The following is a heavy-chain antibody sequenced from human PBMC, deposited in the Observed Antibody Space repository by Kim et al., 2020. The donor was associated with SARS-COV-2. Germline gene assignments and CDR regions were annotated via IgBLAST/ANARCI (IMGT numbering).Heavy chain of an antibody. J-gene: IGHJ4*02. CDR1: GFTFDDYT. V-gene: IGHV3-43*01. Sequence: GGSLRLSCAASGFTFDDYTMHWVRQAPGKGLEWVSLISWDGGSTYYADSVKGRFTISRDNSKNSLYLQMNSLRTEDTALYYCAKDDQAGGGELDYWGQGTLVTVSS. CDR2: ISWDGGST. CDR3: AKDDQAGGGELDY. D-gene: IGHD3-16*01.